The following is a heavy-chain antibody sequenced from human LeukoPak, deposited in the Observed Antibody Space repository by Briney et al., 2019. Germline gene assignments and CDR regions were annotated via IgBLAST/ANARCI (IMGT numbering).Heavy chain of an antibody. CDR1: GFIFRNYA. CDR3: AKWGNYDILTGYYVSDF. Sequence: GGSLRLSCAASGFIFRNYAMSWVRQAPGKGLEWVSAITGSGDTTYYADSVKGRFTISRDNSKNTLYVEMNTLRAEDTAVYYCAKWGNYDILTGYYVSDFWGQGTLVTVSS. J-gene: IGHJ4*02. CDR2: ITGSGDTT. D-gene: IGHD3-9*01. V-gene: IGHV3-23*01.